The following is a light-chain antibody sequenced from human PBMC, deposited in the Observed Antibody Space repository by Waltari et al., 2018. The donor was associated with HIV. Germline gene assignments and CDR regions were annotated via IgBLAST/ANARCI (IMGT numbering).Light chain of an antibody. CDR1: SSKIWNNY. V-gene: IGLV1-51*01. Sequence: QSVLTQPPSVSAAPGQTVTISCPGSSSKIWNNYVSWYQQLPGTAPKLLIYDNNKRPAGIPDRFSGSKSGTSATLGITGLQTGDEADYYCGTWDSSLSGVIFGGGTQLTVL. CDR3: GTWDSSLSGVI. CDR2: DNN. J-gene: IGLJ2*01.